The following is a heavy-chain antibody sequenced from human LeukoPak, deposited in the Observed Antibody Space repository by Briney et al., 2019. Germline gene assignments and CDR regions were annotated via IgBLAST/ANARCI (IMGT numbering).Heavy chain of an antibody. J-gene: IGHJ4*02. V-gene: IGHV3-23*01. D-gene: IGHD3-3*01. CDR2: ISGSGGST. CDR1: GFTFSSYA. CDR3: AKDSAPWGVRSGYYGY. Sequence: GGSLRLSCAASGFTFSSYAMSWVRQAPGKGLERVSAISGSGGSTYYADSVKGRFTISRDNSKNTLYLQMNSLRAEDTAVYYCAKDSAPWGVRSGYYGYWGQGTLVTVSS.